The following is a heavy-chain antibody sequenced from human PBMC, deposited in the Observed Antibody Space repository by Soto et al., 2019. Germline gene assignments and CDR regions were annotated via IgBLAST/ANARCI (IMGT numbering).Heavy chain of an antibody. V-gene: IGHV4-39*02. CDR2: IHYSGST. CDR1: GDSISDTIYY. D-gene: IGHD3-22*01. J-gene: IGHJ5*02. Sequence: SETLSLTCRVSGDSISDTIYYWGWIRQPPGMGLEWIGSIHYSGSTQFHPSFKSRVTISVDTSKNEFSLRLRSVTPEDKAVYYCAREGASDGYYENWGFDPWGQGTLVTVSS. CDR3: AREGASDGYYENWGFDP.